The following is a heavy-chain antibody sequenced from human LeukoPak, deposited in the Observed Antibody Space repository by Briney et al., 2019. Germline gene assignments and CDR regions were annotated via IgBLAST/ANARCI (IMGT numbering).Heavy chain of an antibody. D-gene: IGHD3-10*01. J-gene: IGHJ4*02. CDR2: ISGSGGST. CDR3: AKDLHGSGSYYNNYFDY. CDR1: GFTFSSYA. Sequence: GGSLRLSCAASGFTFSSYAMSWVRQAPGKGLEWVSAISGSGGSTYYADSVKGRFTISRDNSKNTLYLQMNSLRAEDTAVYYCAKDLHGSGSYYNNYFDYWGQGTLVTVSS. V-gene: IGHV3-23*01.